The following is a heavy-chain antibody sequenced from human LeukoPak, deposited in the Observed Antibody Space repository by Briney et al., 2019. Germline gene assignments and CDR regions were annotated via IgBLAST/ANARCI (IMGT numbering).Heavy chain of an antibody. D-gene: IGHD3-16*01. CDR2: IYHTGIT. J-gene: IGHJ5*02. Sequence: SETLSLTCTVSGYSISSGYYWGWIRQPPGKGLEWIGSIYHTGITYYNPSLKSRVTISVDTSKNQFSLKLSSVTAADTAVHYCARDPVRGGWFDPWGQGTLVTVSS. V-gene: IGHV4-38-2*02. CDR3: ARDPVRGGWFDP. CDR1: GYSISSGYY.